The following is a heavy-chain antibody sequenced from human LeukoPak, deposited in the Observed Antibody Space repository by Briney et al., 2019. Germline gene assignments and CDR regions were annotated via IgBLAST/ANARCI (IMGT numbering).Heavy chain of an antibody. D-gene: IGHD3-16*01. J-gene: IGHJ6*02. Sequence: GASVKVSCKASGGTFSSYAISWVRQAPGQGLEWMGGIIPIFGTANYAQKFQGRVTITADESTSTAYMELSSLRSEDTAVYYCARAQYDYVWGSYSGALEPDYYYGTDVWGQGTTVTVSS. V-gene: IGHV1-69*13. CDR2: IIPIFGTA. CDR1: GGTFSSYA. CDR3: ARAQYDYVWGSYSGALEPDYYYGTDV.